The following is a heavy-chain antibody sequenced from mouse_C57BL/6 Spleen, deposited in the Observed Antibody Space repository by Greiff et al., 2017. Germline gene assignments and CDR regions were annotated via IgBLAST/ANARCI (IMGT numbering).Heavy chain of an antibody. V-gene: IGHV2-2*01. CDR3: ARNSESPGAWFAY. CDR1: GFSLTSYG. J-gene: IGHJ3*01. CDR2: IWSGGST. Sequence: VKLMESGPGLVQPSQSLSITCTVSGFSLTSYGVHWVRQSPGKGLEWLGVIWSGGSTDYNAAFISRLSISKDNSKSQVFFKMNSLQADDTAIYYCARNSESPGAWFAYWGQGTLVTVSA.